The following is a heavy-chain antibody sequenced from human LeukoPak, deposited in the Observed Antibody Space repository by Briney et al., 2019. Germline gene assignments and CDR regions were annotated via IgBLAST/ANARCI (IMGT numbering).Heavy chain of an antibody. CDR1: GLTFSDYY. J-gene: IGHJ5*02. V-gene: IGHV3-11*03. CDR2: INGSSSDT. D-gene: IGHD2-15*01. Sequence: GGSLRLSCAASGLTFSDYYMTWIRQAPGRGLEWISYINGSSSDTKYADSVKGRFTISRDNAKNSLYLLMNSLRAEDTAVYYCARRGTTYCTVDSCHPNWFDPWGQGTLVTVSS. CDR3: ARRGTTYCTVDSCHPNWFDP.